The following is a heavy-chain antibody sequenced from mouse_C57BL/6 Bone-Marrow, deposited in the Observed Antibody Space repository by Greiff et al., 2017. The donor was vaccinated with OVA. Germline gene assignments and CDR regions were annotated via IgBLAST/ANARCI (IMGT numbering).Heavy chain of an antibody. CDR1: GFSFNTYA. CDR3: VRHLGRGFAY. J-gene: IGHJ3*01. CDR2: IRSKSNNYAT. D-gene: IGHD4-1*01. V-gene: IGHV10-1*01. Sequence: EVQLVESGGGLVQPKGSLKLSCAASGFSFNTYAMNWVRQAPGKGLEWVARIRSKSNNYATYYAESVKDRFTIARDDSESMLYLQMNNLKTEDTAMYYCVRHLGRGFAYWGQGTLVTVSA.